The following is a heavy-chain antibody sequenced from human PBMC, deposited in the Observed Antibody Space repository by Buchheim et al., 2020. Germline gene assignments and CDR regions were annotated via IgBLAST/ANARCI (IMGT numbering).Heavy chain of an antibody. CDR2: ISGSGSST. CDR3: AKELKVGPSTLGFDY. D-gene: IGHD1-26*01. Sequence: EVQVLESGGNLVQPGGTLRLSCAASGFTFSSSAVSWFRQAPGKGLEWVSAISGSGSSTYYADSVKGRFTISRDNSKNTLYLQMNSLRAEDTAVYYCAKELKVGPSTLGFDYWGQGTL. CDR1: GFTFSSSA. J-gene: IGHJ4*02. V-gene: IGHV3-23*01.